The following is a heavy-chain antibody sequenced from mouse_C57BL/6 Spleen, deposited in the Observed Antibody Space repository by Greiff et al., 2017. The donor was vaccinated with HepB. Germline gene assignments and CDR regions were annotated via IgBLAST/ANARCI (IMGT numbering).Heavy chain of an antibody. CDR1: GYAFSSSW. CDR2: IYPGDGDT. V-gene: IGHV1-82*01. D-gene: IGHD2-4*01. J-gene: IGHJ4*01. CDR3: ARGIYYDDYYAMDS. Sequence: VKLQESGPELVKPGASVKISCKASGYAFSSSWMNWVKQRPGKGLEWIGRIYPGDGDTNYNGKFKGKATLTADKSSSTAYMQLSSLTSEDSAVYFCARGIYYDDYYAMDSWGQGTSVTVSS.